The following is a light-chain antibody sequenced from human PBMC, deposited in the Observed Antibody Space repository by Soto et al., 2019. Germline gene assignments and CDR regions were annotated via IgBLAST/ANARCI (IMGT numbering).Light chain of an antibody. V-gene: IGKV3-20*01. CDR3: QQPGSSAMN. Sequence: GWTPTPRKRAVSGRQIAPLSSGPSQSVSSSYLAWHQQKPGQAPRLLIYGAYSRATGIPDRFSGSGYGTAFTLTIRRLEPEDSAVYYCQQPGSSAMNVAQGTRVEIK. J-gene: IGKJ5*01. CDR2: GAY. CDR1: QSVSSSY.